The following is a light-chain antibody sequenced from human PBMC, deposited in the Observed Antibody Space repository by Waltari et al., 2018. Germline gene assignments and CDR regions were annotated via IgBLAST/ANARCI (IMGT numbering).Light chain of an antibody. V-gene: IGKV1-5*03. Sequence: DIQMTQSPSHLSASVGDRDTITCRASQSIGSWLAWYQQKPGKAPKLLIYEATSLESGVPSRFSASGSGTEFTLTISSLQPDDFATYYCQRYNSYPITFGPGTKVDI. CDR3: QRYNSYPIT. CDR2: EAT. CDR1: QSIGSW. J-gene: IGKJ3*01.